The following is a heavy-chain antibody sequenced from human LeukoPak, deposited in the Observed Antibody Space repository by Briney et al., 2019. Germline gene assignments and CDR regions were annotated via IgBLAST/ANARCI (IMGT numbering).Heavy chain of an antibody. V-gene: IGHV1-46*01. Sequence: GASVKVSCKASGYTFTSYYMHWVRQAPGQGLEWMGIINPSGGSTSYAQKFQGRVTMTRDMSTSTVYMELSSLRSEDTAVYYCARLDPPTPLWPRLYFVYWGQGVLVSVSS. D-gene: IGHD5-18*01. J-gene: IGHJ4*02. CDR1: GYTFTSYY. CDR2: INPSGGST. CDR3: ARLDPPTPLWPRLYFVY.